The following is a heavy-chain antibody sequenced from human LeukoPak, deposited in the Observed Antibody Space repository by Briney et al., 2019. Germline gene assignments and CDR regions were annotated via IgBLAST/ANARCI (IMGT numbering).Heavy chain of an antibody. CDR1: GFTFSDYY. D-gene: IGHD6-6*01. V-gene: IGHV3-11*01. CDR3: ARDPSIAAPNAWFDP. J-gene: IGHJ5*02. Sequence: GGSLRLSCAASGFTFSDYYMSWIRQAPGKGLEWVSYISSSGSTIYYADSVKGRFTISRDNAKNSLYLQMNSLRAEDTAVYYCARDPSIAAPNAWFDPWGQGTLVTVSS. CDR2: ISSSGSTI.